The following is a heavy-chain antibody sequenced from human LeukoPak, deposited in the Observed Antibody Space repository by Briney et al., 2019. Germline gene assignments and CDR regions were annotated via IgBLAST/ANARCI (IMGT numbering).Heavy chain of an antibody. CDR1: GGSISSNSYS. Sequence: PSGTLSLTCVVSGGSISSNSYSWGWIRQPPGKGLEWIGSIYYSGTTYYNPSLRSRVTISVDTSKSQFSLKLSSVTAADTAVYYCARHSYYYDSSSYYYYFDYWGQGTLVTVSS. CDR3: ARHSYYYDSSSYYYYFDY. D-gene: IGHD3-22*01. V-gene: IGHV4-39*01. J-gene: IGHJ4*02. CDR2: IYYSGTT.